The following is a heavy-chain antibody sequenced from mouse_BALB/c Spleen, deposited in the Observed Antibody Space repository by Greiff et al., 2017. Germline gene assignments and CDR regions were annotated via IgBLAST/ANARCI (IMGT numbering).Heavy chain of an antibody. D-gene: IGHD2-2*01. J-gene: IGHJ4*01. CDR2: ISTYYGDA. Sequence: QVQLQQSGAELVRPGVSVKISCKGSGYTFTDYAMHWVKQSHAKSLEWIGVISTYYGDASYNQKFKGKATMTVDKSSSTAYMELARLTSEDSAIYYCARAASYGWDMDYWGQGTSVTVSS. V-gene: IGHV1S137*01. CDR3: ARAASYGWDMDY. CDR1: GYTFTDYA.